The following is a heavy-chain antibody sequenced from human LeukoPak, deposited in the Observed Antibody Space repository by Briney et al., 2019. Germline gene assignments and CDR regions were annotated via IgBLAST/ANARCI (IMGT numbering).Heavy chain of an antibody. CDR3: ARAMGMGGYYYDY. CDR2: IYSGGST. CDR1: GFTFSSYG. V-gene: IGHV3-53*01. J-gene: IGHJ4*02. Sequence: GGSLRLSCAASGFTFSSYGMHWVRQAPGKGLEWVSVIYSGGSTYYADSLRGRFTISRDNSKNMLYLQMNSLRAEDTAVYYCARAMGMGGYYYDYWGQGTLVTVSS. D-gene: IGHD3-22*01.